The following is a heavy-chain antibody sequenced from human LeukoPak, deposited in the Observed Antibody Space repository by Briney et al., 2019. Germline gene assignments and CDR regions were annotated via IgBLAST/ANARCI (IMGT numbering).Heavy chain of an antibody. CDR3: ARVYYYYYMDV. CDR2: ISSDGTNT. CDR1: GFTFSSSW. J-gene: IGHJ6*03. Sequence: GGSLRLSCAASGFTFSSSWMHWVRQVPGTGPVWVSRISSDGTNTYYADSVKGRFSISRDNAENTLYLQMNSLRAEDTAIYYCARVYYYYYMDVWGKGTTVTVSS. V-gene: IGHV3-74*01.